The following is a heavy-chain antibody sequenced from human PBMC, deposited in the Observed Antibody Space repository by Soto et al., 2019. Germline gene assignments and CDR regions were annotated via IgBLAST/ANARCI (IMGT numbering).Heavy chain of an antibody. D-gene: IGHD3-9*01. V-gene: IGHV4-39*01. Sequence: SETLSLTWTVSGGSISSSSYYWGWIRQPPGKGLEWIGSIYYSGSTYYNPSLKSRVTISVDTSKNQFSLKLSSVTAADTAVYYCAVYDILTGYRFSWFDPWGQGTLVTVSS. CDR3: AVYDILTGYRFSWFDP. J-gene: IGHJ5*02. CDR2: IYYSGST. CDR1: GGSISSSSYY.